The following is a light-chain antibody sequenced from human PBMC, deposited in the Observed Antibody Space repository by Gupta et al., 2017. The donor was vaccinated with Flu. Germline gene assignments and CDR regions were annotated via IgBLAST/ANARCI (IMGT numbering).Light chain of an antibody. CDR3: ATWDDNLSGPVWV. CDR1: SSNIGSNY. V-gene: IGLV1-47*01. Sequence: QSVLTQPPSASGTPGQRVTISCSGSSSNIGSNYVYWYQQLPGTAPKLLIYKNNQRPSGVPDRFSGSKSGTSASLDISGLRSEDEADYYCATWDDNLSGPVWVCGGEPKL. J-gene: IGLJ3*02. CDR2: KNN.